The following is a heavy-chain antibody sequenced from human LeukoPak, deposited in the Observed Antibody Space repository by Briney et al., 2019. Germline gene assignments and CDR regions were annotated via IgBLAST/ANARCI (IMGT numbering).Heavy chain of an antibody. CDR2: ISYDGSNK. CDR1: GFTFSTYG. CDR3: ASTQRGDYFDY. J-gene: IGHJ4*02. D-gene: IGHD2-15*01. V-gene: IGHV3-30*03. Sequence: GGSLRLSCAASGFTFSTYGMHWVRQAPGKGLEWVAVISYDGSNKYYADSVKGRFTISRDNSKNTLYLQINSLRAEDTAVYYCASTQRGDYFDYWGQGTLVTVSS.